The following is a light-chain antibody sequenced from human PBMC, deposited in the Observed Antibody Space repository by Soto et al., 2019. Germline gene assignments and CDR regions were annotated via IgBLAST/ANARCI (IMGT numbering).Light chain of an antibody. J-gene: IGLJ2*01. Sequence: QSVLSQPASVSGSPGQTLTISCTGTSSDVGNFNYVSWYQQHPGEAPRLIIYEVSNRPSGISNRFSGSKSGNRASLTISGLQAEDEADYYCSSYTTSASRVFGGGTKLTV. CDR1: SSDVGNFNY. CDR3: SSYTTSASRV. CDR2: EVS. V-gene: IGLV2-14*01.